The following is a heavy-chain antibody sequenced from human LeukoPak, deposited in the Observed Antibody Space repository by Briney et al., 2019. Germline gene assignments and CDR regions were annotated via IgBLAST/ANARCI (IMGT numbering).Heavy chain of an antibody. CDR3: ARDPPITIFGVVPGDY. CDR1: GFTVSSNY. CDR2: IYSGGST. Sequence: GGSLRLSCAASGFTVSSNYMSWVRQAPGKGLEWVSVIYSGGSTYYADSVKGRFTISRDNSKNSLYLQMNSLRAEDTAVYYCARDPPITIFGVVPGDYWGQGTLVTVSS. D-gene: IGHD3-3*01. J-gene: IGHJ4*02. V-gene: IGHV3-66*01.